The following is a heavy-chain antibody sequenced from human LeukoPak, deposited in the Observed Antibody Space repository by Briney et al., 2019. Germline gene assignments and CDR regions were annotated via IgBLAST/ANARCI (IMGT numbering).Heavy chain of an antibody. CDR1: GDSISSLF. CDR3: ARYYYDSSGYAIYYYYMDV. CDR2: IYGSRST. V-gene: IGHV4-4*07. D-gene: IGHD3-22*01. J-gene: IGHJ6*03. Sequence: SETLSLTCTVSGDSISSLFLSWIRQPAGKGLEWIGRIYGSRSTTYNPSLKSRVTMSVDTSKNQFSLKLSSVTAADTAVYYCARYYYDSSGYAIYYYYMDVWGKGTTVTISS.